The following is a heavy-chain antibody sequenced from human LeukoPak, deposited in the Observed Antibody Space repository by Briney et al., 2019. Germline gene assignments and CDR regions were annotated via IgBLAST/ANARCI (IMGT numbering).Heavy chain of an antibody. CDR2: IYYSGST. Sequence: SETLSLTCTVSGGSISSYYWSWIRQPPGKGLEWIGYIYYSGSTNYNPSLKSRVTISVDTSKNQFSLKLSSVTAADTAVYYCARTYYCGSGSYGFDYWGQGTLVTVSS. CDR1: GGSISSYY. V-gene: IGHV4-59*01. CDR3: ARTYYCGSGSYGFDY. D-gene: IGHD3-10*01. J-gene: IGHJ4*02.